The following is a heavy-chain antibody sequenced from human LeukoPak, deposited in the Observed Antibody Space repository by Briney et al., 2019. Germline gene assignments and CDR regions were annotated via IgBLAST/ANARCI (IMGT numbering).Heavy chain of an antibody. D-gene: IGHD2/OR15-2a*01. V-gene: IGHV1-69*13. Sequence: ASVKVSCKASGGTFSSYAISWVRQAPGQGLEWKGGIIPIFGTANYAQKFQGRVTITADESTSTAYMELSSLRSEDTAVYYCARGGYYTSLGYYYYYMDVWGKGTTVTVSS. J-gene: IGHJ6*03. CDR2: IIPIFGTA. CDR3: ARGGYYTSLGYYYYYMDV. CDR1: GGTFSSYA.